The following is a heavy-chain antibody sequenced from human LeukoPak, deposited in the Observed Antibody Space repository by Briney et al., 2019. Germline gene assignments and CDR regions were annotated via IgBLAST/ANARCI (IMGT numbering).Heavy chain of an antibody. J-gene: IGHJ4*02. Sequence: SGGSLRLSCAASGFTFSSYEMNWVRQAPGKGLEWVSYISGSGSTIYYADSVKGRFTISRDNAKNSLYLQMNSLRAEDTAVYYCARDGASTGIAAAETDYWGQGTLVTVSS. CDR2: ISGSGSTI. V-gene: IGHV3-48*03. CDR1: GFTFSSYE. D-gene: IGHD6-13*01. CDR3: ARDGASTGIAAAETDY.